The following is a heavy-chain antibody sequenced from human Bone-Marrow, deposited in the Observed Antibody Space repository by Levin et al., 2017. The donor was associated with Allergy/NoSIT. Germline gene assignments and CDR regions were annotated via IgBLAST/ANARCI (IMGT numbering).Heavy chain of an antibody. J-gene: IGHJ4*02. V-gene: IGHV3-66*02. CDR2: IFNDGRT. CDR3: AREAGYSGYDRAGGFDQ. Sequence: LTGGSLRLSCAVSGFTVSTNYINWVRQAPGKGLEWVSVIFNDGRTYYADSVKGRFTISRDSSKNTLYLQMNSLRLEDTAVYYCAREAGYSGYDRAGGFDQWGQGTLVTVSS. D-gene: IGHD5-12*01. CDR1: GFTVSTNY.